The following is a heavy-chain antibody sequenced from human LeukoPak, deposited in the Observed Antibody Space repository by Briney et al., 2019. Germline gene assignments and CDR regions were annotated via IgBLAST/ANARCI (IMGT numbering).Heavy chain of an antibody. V-gene: IGHV4-34*01. CDR3: ARTGSYYVEDY. CDR1: GGSFSGYY. J-gene: IGHJ4*02. CDR2: INHSGST. D-gene: IGHD1-26*01. Sequence: SETLSLTCAVYGGSFSGYYWSWIRQPPGKGLEWIGEINHSGSTNYNPSLKSRVTISVDTSKNQFSLKLSSVTAADTAVYYCARTGSYYVEDYWGQGTLVTVSS.